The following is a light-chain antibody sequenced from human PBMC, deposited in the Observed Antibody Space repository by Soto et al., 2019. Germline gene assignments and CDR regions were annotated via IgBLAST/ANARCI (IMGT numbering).Light chain of an antibody. J-gene: IGLJ2*01. CDR2: NDN. CDR1: SSNIGSNT. CDR3: EAWDDSRMGHLV. V-gene: IGLV1-44*01. Sequence: QSVLTQPPSASGTPGQRVTISCSGSSSNIGSNTVTWYQQLPGTAPKLLIYNDNQRPSGVPDRFSGSKSGTSASLAISGLRFEDGVNCSCEAWDDSRMGHLVFGGGPRATVL.